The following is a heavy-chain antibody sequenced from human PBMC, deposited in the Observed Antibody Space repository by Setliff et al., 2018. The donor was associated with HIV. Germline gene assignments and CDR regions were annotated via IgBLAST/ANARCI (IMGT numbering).Heavy chain of an antibody. D-gene: IGHD3-10*01. CDR2: IYYTGST. CDR3: ARAAMFRGVVGWSLYYFDY. CDR1: GGSIGSNY. Sequence: SETLSLTCTVSGGSIGSNYLNWIRQPPGKGLEWIGYIYYTGSTNYNSSFSSRVTISRDTSKNQFSLKLRSVTAADTAVYYCARAAMFRGVVGWSLYYFDYCGQGAPVTVSS. V-gene: IGHV4-59*01. J-gene: IGHJ4*02.